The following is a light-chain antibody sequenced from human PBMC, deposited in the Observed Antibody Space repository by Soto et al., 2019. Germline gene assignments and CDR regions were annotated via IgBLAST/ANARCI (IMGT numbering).Light chain of an antibody. CDR2: GAS. CDR3: QQHSHWPPWT. V-gene: IGKV3-11*01. Sequence: EFVLTQSPATLSLSPGERATLSCRASENVRTFVDWYQQKPGQAPRLLIYGASNRATGIPARFSGSGSGTDLTLTISDLEPEDFAVYYCQQHSHWPPWTFGQGTKV. CDR1: ENVRTF. J-gene: IGKJ1*01.